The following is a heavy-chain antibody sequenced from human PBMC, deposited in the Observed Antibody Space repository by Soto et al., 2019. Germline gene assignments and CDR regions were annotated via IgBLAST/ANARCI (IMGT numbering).Heavy chain of an antibody. CDR3: TRDASRDSSARGWFDP. D-gene: IGHD6-13*01. Sequence: GGSLRLSCAASGLTFRSFTMNWVRQAPGKGLEWVSTISSNSAYIYYTDALRGRFTISRDNAKNSLHLQMNSLRAEDTAVYYYTRDASRDSSARGWFDPWGPGTLVTISS. CDR2: ISSNSAYI. CDR1: GLTFRSFT. V-gene: IGHV3-21*01. J-gene: IGHJ5*02.